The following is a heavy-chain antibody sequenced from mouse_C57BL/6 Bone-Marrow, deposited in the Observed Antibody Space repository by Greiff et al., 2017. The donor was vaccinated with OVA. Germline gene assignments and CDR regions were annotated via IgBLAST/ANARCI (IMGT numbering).Heavy chain of an antibody. CDR3: ARRLWSAMDY. CDR1: GYSITSCYD. V-gene: IGHV3-1*01. J-gene: IGHJ4*01. Sequence: EVQLVESGPGLVKPSQSLSLTCTVTGYSITSCYDWHWIRHFPGNKLEWMGYISYSGSTNYNPSLKSRTSITHDTSKNHFFLKLNSVTTEDTATYYCARRLWSAMDYWGQGTSVTVSS. CDR2: ISYSGST. D-gene: IGHD1-1*02.